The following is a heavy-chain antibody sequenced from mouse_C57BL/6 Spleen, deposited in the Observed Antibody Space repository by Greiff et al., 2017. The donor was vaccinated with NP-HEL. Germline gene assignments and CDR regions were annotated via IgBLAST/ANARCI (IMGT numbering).Heavy chain of an antibody. CDR2: IHPNSGST. D-gene: IGHD2-5*01. CDR1: GYTFTSYW. J-gene: IGHJ3*01. CDR3: ARSDYSNSPAY. Sequence: QVQLQQPGAELVKPGASVKLSCKASGYTFTSYWMHWVKQRPGQGLEWIGMIHPNSGSTNYNEKFKSKATLTVDKSSSTAYMQLSSLTSEDSAVYYCARSDYSNSPAYWGQGTLVTVSA. V-gene: IGHV1-64*01.